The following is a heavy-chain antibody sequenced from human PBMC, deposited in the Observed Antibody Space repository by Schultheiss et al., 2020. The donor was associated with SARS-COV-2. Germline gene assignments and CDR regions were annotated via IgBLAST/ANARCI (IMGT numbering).Heavy chain of an antibody. V-gene: IGHV4-61*01. Sequence: SETLSLTCTVSGGSVSSGSYYWSWIRQPPGKGLEWIGYIFHSGSTNYNPSLKSRVTISVDTSKNQFSLKLSSVTAADTAVYYCAVTTVTRRFDAFDIWGQGTMVTVSS. CDR3: AVTTVTRRFDAFDI. CDR2: IFHSGST. D-gene: IGHD4-17*01. CDR1: GGSVSSGSYY. J-gene: IGHJ3*02.